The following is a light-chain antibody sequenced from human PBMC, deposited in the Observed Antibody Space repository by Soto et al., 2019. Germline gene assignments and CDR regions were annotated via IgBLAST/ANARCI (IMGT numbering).Light chain of an antibody. CDR2: DVS. CDR1: SNDVGGYNF. J-gene: IGLJ2*01. CDR3: SSYAGSYTLV. V-gene: IGLV2-11*01. Sequence: QSALTQPRSVSGSPGQSVTISCTGTSNDVGGYNFVSWYQQHPGKVPKLFIYDVSRRPSGVPDRFSGSKSGNRASLTISGLQAEDEADYYCSSYAGSYTLVFGGGTKVTVL.